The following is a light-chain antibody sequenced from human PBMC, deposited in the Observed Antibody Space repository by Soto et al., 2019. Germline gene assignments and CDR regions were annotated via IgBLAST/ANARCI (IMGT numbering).Light chain of an antibody. CDR2: GAS. CDR3: QQYSDSPLT. Sequence: EIVLTQSPGTLSLSPGERATLSCRASQTVRTNYLACFQHKPGQAPRLLIYGASRRATGIPDRFSGSGSGTDFTLTINRLEPEDFAVYFCQQYSDSPLTFGGGTKVEIK. J-gene: IGKJ4*01. V-gene: IGKV3-20*01. CDR1: QTVRTNY.